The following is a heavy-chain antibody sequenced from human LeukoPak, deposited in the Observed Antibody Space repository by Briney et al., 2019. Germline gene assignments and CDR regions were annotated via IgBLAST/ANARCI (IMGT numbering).Heavy chain of an antibody. CDR2: INSDGSST. CDR1: GFTFSSYW. D-gene: IGHD3-3*01. J-gene: IGHJ4*02. Sequence: PGGSLRLSCAASGFTFSSYWMHWVRQAPGKGLVWVSRINSDGSSTGYADSVKGRFTISRDNAKNTLYLQMNSLRAEDTAVYYCARDVYYANFDYWGQGTLVTVSS. V-gene: IGHV3-74*01. CDR3: ARDVYYANFDY.